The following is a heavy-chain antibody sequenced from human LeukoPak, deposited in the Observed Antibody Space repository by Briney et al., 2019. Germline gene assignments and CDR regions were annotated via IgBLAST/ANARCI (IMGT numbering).Heavy chain of an antibody. CDR2: IWYDGSNK. CDR3: ARDPGPPRLDY. CDR1: GFTFSSYG. J-gene: IGHJ4*02. Sequence: GGSLRLSCAASGFTFSSYGMHWVRQAPGKGLEWVAVIWYDGSNKYYADSAKGRFTISRDNSKNTLYLQMNSLRAEDTAVYYCARDPGPPRLDYWGQGTLVTVSS. V-gene: IGHV3-33*08.